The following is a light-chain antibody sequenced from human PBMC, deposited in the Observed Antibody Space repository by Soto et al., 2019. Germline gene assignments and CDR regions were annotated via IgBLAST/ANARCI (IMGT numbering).Light chain of an antibody. CDR2: EVS. CDR1: SNDIGAYKY. J-gene: IGLJ1*01. Sequence: QSALTQPASVSGSPGQSITISCTGSSNDIGAYKYVSWYQQYPGKAPKLIIFEVSNRPSGVSNRFSGSKSGNTASLTIAGLQAEDEADYHCSSYTTGSTLYVFGGGTKLPVL. CDR3: SSYTTGSTLYV. V-gene: IGLV2-14*01.